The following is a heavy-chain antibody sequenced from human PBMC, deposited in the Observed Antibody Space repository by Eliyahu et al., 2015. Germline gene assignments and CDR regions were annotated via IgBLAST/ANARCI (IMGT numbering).Heavy chain of an antibody. CDR1: GGSFSGYY. D-gene: IGHD6-6*01. Sequence: QVQLQQWGAGLLKPSETLSLTCAVYGGSFSGYYWSWIRQPPGKGLEWIGEINHSGSTNYNPSLKSRVTISVDTSKNQFSLKLSSVTAADTAVYYCASGASSSSAGVSWFDPWGQGTLVTVSS. CDR2: INHSGST. V-gene: IGHV4-34*01. J-gene: IGHJ5*02. CDR3: ASGASSSSAGVSWFDP.